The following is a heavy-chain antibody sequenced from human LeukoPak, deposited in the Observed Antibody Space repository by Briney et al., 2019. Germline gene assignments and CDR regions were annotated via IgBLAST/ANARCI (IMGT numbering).Heavy chain of an antibody. Sequence: GGSLRLSCVAPGFTFSSYAMHWVRQAPGKGLEWVAVISYDGSNKYYADSVKGRFTISRDNSKNTLYLQMNSLRAEDTAVYYCASWAAAHPWYFDYWGQGTLVTVSS. J-gene: IGHJ4*02. V-gene: IGHV3-30-3*01. CDR2: ISYDGSNK. CDR3: ASWAAAHPWYFDY. D-gene: IGHD6-13*01. CDR1: GFTFSSYA.